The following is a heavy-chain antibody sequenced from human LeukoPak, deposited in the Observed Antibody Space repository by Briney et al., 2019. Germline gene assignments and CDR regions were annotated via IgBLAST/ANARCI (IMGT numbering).Heavy chain of an antibody. Sequence: ASVKVSCKVSGYTLTELSMHWVRQAPGKGLEWMGGFDPEDGETIYAQKFQGRVTMTEDTSTDTAYMELSSLRSEDTAVYYCATAGTVAGYNWFDPWGQGTLVTVSS. CDR3: ATAGTVAGYNWFDP. V-gene: IGHV1-24*01. D-gene: IGHD6-19*01. CDR2: FDPEDGET. CDR1: GYTLTELS. J-gene: IGHJ5*02.